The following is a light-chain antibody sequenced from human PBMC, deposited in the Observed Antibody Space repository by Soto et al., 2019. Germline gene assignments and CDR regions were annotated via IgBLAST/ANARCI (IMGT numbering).Light chain of an antibody. J-gene: IGKJ4*01. CDR2: DAS. CDR1: QSIRSN. CDR3: QQYNKWPLT. V-gene: IGKV3-15*01. Sequence: EVVMTQSPVNLAVSSGERATLSCRASQSIRSNLAWYQQKPGQAPRLLIYDASTRATGIPAKFSGSGSGTEFTLIIGSLQSEDFAVYYCQQYNKWPLTFGGGTKVEIK.